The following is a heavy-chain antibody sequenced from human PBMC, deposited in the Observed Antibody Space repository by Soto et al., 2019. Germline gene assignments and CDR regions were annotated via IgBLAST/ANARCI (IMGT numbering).Heavy chain of an antibody. Sequence: GGSLRLSCAVSGFTVSSYGMHWVRQAPGKGLEWVAVISRDGGTKFYADSVKGRFTISRDNSRNTLYLQMNSLRAEDTAVYYCARVDPPAKSWGQGTLVTVSS. CDR2: ISRDGGTK. CDR1: GFTVSSYG. D-gene: IGHD2-2*01. CDR3: ARVDPPAKS. V-gene: IGHV3-30*03. J-gene: IGHJ5*02.